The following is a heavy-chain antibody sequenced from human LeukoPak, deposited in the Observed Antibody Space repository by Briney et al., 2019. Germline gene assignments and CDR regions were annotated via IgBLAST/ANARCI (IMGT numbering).Heavy chain of an antibody. Sequence: GGSLRLSCAASGFTFSSYGMHWVRQAPGKGLEWVAFIRYDGSNKYYADSVKGRFTTSRDNSKNTLYLQMNSLRAEDTAVYYCAKDSGDIVVVPAVMPGDFDYWGQGTLVTVSS. CDR1: GFTFSSYG. D-gene: IGHD2-2*01. V-gene: IGHV3-30*02. J-gene: IGHJ4*02. CDR2: IRYDGSNK. CDR3: AKDSGDIVVVPAVMPGDFDY.